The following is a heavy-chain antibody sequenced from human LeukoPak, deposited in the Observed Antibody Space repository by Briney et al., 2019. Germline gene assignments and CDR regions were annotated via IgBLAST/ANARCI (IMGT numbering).Heavy chain of an antibody. CDR2: IDPDTGDT. D-gene: IGHD3-22*01. V-gene: IGHV1-2*02. Sequence: ASVKVSCKPSGYTFIDHYLHWVRQAPGQGLESLGWIDPDTGDTNYPQKFQGRLTMTRDTSSSTANMELNRLRSDDTAVYYCARAGHNSNSGGYDFWGLGTLVTVSS. CDR1: GYTFIDHY. CDR3: ARAGHNSNSGGYDF. J-gene: IGHJ4*02.